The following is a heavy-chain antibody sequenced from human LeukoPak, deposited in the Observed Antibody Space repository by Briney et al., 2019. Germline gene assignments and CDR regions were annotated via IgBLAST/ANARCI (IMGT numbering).Heavy chain of an antibody. CDR1: GFSLSTSGVG. J-gene: IGHJ4*02. Sequence: VSGPTLVNPTQTLTLTCTFSGFSLSTSGVGVGWIRQPPGKALEWLALIYWDDDKRYSPSLKSRLTITKDTSKNQVVLTMTNMDPVDTATYYCAHQFRAGRTRWELQVFDYWGQGTLVTVSS. V-gene: IGHV2-5*02. CDR3: AHQFRAGRTRWELQVFDY. D-gene: IGHD2-15*01. CDR2: IYWDDDK.